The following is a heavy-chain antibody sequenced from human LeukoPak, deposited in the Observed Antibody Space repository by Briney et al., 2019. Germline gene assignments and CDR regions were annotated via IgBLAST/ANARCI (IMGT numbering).Heavy chain of an antibody. J-gene: IGHJ6*02. CDR1: GFTFSSYS. CDR2: ISSSSSTI. D-gene: IGHD3-10*01. CDR3: ATTSMVRGVSRDYYYYGMDV. Sequence: GGSLRLSCAASGFTFSSYSMNWVRQAPGKGLEWVSYISSSSSTIYHADSVKGRFTIPRDNAKNSLYLQMNSLRDEDTAVYYCATTSMVRGVSRDYYYYGMDVWGQGTTVTVSS. V-gene: IGHV3-48*02.